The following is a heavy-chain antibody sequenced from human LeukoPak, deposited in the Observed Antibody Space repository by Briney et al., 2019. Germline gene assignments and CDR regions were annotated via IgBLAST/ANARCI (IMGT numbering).Heavy chain of an antibody. CDR1: GGSIRSPYYY. J-gene: IGHJ4*02. Sequence: SETLSLTCAVSGGSIRSPYYYWDWIRQPPGKGLEWIGHFDYSANIYYNPSLKSRVTISVDTSKNQFSLKLSSVTAADTAVYYCARYGGQSEFDYWGQGTLVTVSS. D-gene: IGHD4-23*01. V-gene: IGHV4-39*01. CDR2: FDYSANI. CDR3: ARYGGQSEFDY.